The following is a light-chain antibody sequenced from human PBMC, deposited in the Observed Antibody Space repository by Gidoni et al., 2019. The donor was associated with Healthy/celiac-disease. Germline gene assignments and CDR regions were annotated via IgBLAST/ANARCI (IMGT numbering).Light chain of an antibody. CDR1: QRVSSY. J-gene: IGKJ5*01. CDR3: QQRSNWLT. Sequence: EIVLTPSPATLSLSPGARATLSCRASQRVSSYLAWYQQKPGQAPRLLIYDASNRATGIPARFSGSGSGTDFTLTISSLEPEDFAVYYCQQRSNWLTFGQGTRLEIK. CDR2: DAS. V-gene: IGKV3-11*01.